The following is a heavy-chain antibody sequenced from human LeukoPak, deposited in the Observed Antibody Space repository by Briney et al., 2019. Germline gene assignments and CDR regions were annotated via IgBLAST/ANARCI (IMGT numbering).Heavy chain of an antibody. Sequence: ASVKVSCKASGYTFTGYYIHWVRQAPGQGLEWMGWISAYNGNTNYAQKLQGRVTMTTDTSTSTAYMELRSLRSDDTAVYYCARAPSGSYYNVVDYWGQGTLVTVSS. CDR3: ARAPSGSYYNVVDY. V-gene: IGHV1-18*04. CDR2: ISAYNGNT. J-gene: IGHJ4*02. CDR1: GYTFTGYY. D-gene: IGHD1-26*01.